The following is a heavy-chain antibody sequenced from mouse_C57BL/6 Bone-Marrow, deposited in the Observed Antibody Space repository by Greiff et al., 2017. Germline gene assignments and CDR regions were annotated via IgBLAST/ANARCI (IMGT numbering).Heavy chain of an antibody. V-gene: IGHV1-54*01. J-gene: IGHJ1*03. CDR3: ARGGYYYGSSPWYFDV. Sequence: VKLMESGAELVRPGTSVKVSCKASGYAFTNYLIEWVKQRPGQGLEWIGVINPGSGGTNYNEKFKGKATLTADKSSSTAYMQLSSLTSEDSAVYFGARGGYYYGSSPWYFDVWGTGTTVTVSS. CDR1: GYAFTNYL. D-gene: IGHD1-1*01. CDR2: INPGSGGT.